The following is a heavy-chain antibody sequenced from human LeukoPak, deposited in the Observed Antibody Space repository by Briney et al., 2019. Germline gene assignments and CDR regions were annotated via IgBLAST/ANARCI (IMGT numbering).Heavy chain of an antibody. CDR2: IRSTANGYAT. Sequence: GGSLRLSCAASGFTFSGSALHWVRQASGKGLEWVGRIRSTANGYATAYAASVQGRFTISRDDSKNTAYLQMDSLKTEDTAVYYCTGNYYGSGSYADFDYWGQGTLVTVSS. J-gene: IGHJ4*02. CDR3: TGNYYGSGSYADFDY. V-gene: IGHV3-73*01. CDR1: GFTFSGSA. D-gene: IGHD3-10*01.